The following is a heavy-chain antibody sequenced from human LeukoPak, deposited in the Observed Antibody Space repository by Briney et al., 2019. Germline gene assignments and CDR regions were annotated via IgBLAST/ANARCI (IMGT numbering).Heavy chain of an antibody. D-gene: IGHD6-6*01. Sequence: ASVKVSCKASGYTFTSYYMHWVRQASGQGLEWMGIINPSGGSTSYAQKFQGRVTMTRDMSTSTVYMELSSLRSEDTAVYYCARDPGGIAARRGWFDPWGQGTLVTVSS. J-gene: IGHJ5*02. CDR3: ARDPGGIAARRGWFDP. V-gene: IGHV1-46*01. CDR2: INPSGGST. CDR1: GYTFTSYY.